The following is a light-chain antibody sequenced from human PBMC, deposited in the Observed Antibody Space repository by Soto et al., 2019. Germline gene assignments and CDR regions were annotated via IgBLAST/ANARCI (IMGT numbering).Light chain of an antibody. CDR2: DVS. J-gene: IGKJ1*01. V-gene: IGKV1-5*01. CDR1: QSISSW. CDR3: QQYSKYPGT. Sequence: DIQMTQSPPTLSASVGDRVTITCRASQSISSWLAWYQQRPGKAPNLLIYDVSSLENGVPSRFRGSGSGTEFTLTISRLQPYDFATYYCQQYSKYPGTSGEGTKVEIK.